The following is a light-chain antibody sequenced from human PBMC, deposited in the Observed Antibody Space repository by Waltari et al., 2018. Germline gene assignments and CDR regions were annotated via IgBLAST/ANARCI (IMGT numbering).Light chain of an antibody. V-gene: IGLV1-40*01. CDR1: SSHIGAGYD. J-gene: IGLJ3*02. CDR2: GNS. CDR3: QSYDSSLSGSGV. Sequence: QSVLTQPPSVSGAPGQRVTITCTGSSSHIGAGYDVHWYQQLPGTAPNLLIYGNSNRPSGVPDRFSGSKSGTSASLDITGLQAEDEADYYCQSYDSSLSGSGVFGGGTKLTVL.